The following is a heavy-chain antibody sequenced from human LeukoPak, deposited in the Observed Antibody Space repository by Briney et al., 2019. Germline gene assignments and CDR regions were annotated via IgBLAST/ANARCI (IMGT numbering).Heavy chain of an antibody. D-gene: IGHD5-18*01. Sequence: PSETLSLTCTVSGYSLSSGYYWGWIRQPPGKGLEWIGSIYHSGSTYYNPSLKSRVTISVDTSKNQFSLKLSSVTAADTAVYYCARSRGYSVTADYWGQGTLVTVSS. V-gene: IGHV4-38-2*02. CDR1: GYSLSSGYY. CDR3: ARSRGYSVTADY. CDR2: IYHSGST. J-gene: IGHJ4*02.